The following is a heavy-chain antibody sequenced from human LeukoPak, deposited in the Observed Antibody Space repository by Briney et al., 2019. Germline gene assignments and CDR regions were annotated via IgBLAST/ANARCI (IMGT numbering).Heavy chain of an antibody. D-gene: IGHD3-16*01. CDR2: IYYSGST. J-gene: IGHJ4*02. CDR3: VCNTFGRSFDN. V-gene: IGHV4-39*01. Sequence: SETLSLTCAVSGGSINRPTYYWGWIRQPPGKGLEWIGNIYYSGSTYYNPSLESRLTMSVNTPKKQFSLQLRSSTATDTAVYYCVCNTFGRSFDNWGQGILVTVSS. CDR1: GGSINRPTYY.